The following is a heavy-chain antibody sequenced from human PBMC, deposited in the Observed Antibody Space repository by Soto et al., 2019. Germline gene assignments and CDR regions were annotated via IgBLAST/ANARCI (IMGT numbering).Heavy chain of an antibody. CDR3: ARAPTQWLAFFDY. V-gene: IGHV4-4*07. CDR2: VHASGTT. CDR1: SDSISSYD. J-gene: IGHJ4*02. D-gene: IGHD6-19*01. Sequence: SETLSLTCTVSSDSISSYDWTWIRQPAGKGLEWLGRVHASGTTNYNPSLKSRVTMSLDTSKNHFSLKLNSVTAADTAVYYCARAPTQWLAFFDYWGQGTLVTSPQ.